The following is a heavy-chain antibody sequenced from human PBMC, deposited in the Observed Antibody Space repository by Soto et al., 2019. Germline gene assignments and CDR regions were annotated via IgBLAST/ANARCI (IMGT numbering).Heavy chain of an antibody. Sequence: SETLSLTCGVSGGSISSYYWNWIRQPPGKGLEWIGNIYYSGSTNYNPSLRSRVTISVDKSKNQFSLNLSSVTAADTAVYYCATAVGENLFDSWGQGTLVTVSS. CDR2: IYYSGST. D-gene: IGHD3-10*01. J-gene: IGHJ4*02. V-gene: IGHV4-59*12. CDR3: ATAVGENLFDS. CDR1: GGSISSYY.